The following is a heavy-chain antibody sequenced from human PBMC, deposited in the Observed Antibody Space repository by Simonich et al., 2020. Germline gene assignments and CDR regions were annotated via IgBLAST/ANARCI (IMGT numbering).Heavy chain of an antibody. CDR1: GGSISSYY. Sequence: QVQLQESGPRLVKPSETLSLTCSVSGGSISSYYWNWIRQPAGKGLVGMGRIYFSGITAYNPSLRVRLTMSVDTSKNQFSLVLTSVTAADTAVYFCARQFPLTTVTVYPERYLDSWGQGILVTVSS. J-gene: IGHJ4*02. V-gene: IGHV4-4*07. D-gene: IGHD4-17*01. CDR3: ARQFPLTTVTVYPERYLDS. CDR2: IYFSGIT.